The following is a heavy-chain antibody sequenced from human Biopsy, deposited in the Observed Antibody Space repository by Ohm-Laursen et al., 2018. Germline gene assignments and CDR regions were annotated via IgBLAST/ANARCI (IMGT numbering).Heavy chain of an antibody. CDR2: ICDNGNNK. V-gene: IGHV3-33*01. Sequence: SLRLSCAAPGFDFSSYGMHWVRQTPGKGLEWVALICDNGNNKYYADSVNGRFTISRDNAKDTLYLEMNSLRAEGTAVYYCARDVFCTTASCYLFEYWGQGTLVTVSS. J-gene: IGHJ4*02. CDR1: GFDFSSYG. D-gene: IGHD2-2*01. CDR3: ARDVFCTTASCYLFEY.